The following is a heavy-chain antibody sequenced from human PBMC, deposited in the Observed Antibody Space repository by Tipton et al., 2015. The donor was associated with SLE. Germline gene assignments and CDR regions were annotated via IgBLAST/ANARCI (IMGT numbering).Heavy chain of an antibody. CDR3: ASAAWDYDSSGSGAFDI. V-gene: IGHV4-59*11. CDR2: IYYSGST. D-gene: IGHD3-22*01. Sequence: TLSLTCTVSGGSLISLYWSWIRQPPGKGLEWFGYIYYSGSTNYNPPLKRGVTIAVDTSKNQFSLKLSSVTAADTAVYYCASAAWDYDSSGSGAFDIWGQGTMVTVSS. J-gene: IGHJ3*02. CDR1: GGSLISLY.